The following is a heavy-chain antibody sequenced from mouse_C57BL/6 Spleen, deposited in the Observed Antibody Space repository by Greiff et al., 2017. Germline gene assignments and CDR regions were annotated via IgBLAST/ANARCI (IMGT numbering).Heavy chain of an antibody. CDR2: IYPGSGST. CDR3: AREGFITTVGYFDV. Sequence: QVQLQQPGAELVKPGASVKMSCKASGYTFTSYWITWVKQRPGQGLEWIGDIYPGSGSTNYNEKFKSKATLTVDTSSSTAYMQLSSLTSEDSAVYYCAREGFITTVGYFDVWGTGTTVTVSS. J-gene: IGHJ1*03. CDR1: GYTFTSYW. D-gene: IGHD1-1*01. V-gene: IGHV1-55*01.